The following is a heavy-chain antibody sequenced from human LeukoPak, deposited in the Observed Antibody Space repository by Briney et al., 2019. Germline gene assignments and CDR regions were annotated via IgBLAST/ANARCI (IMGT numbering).Heavy chain of an antibody. D-gene: IGHD3-9*01. J-gene: IGHJ6*03. CDR2: ISAYNGNT. V-gene: IGHV1-18*01. CDR3: ARDLSRPLRYFDWLSPKWGDYYYMDV. Sequence: ASVKVSCKASDYTFSSLGSCNSFISFAISWVRQAPAQGLEWMGWISAYNGNTNYAQKLQGRVTMTTDTSTSTAYMELRSLRSDDTAVYYCARDLSRPLRYFDWLSPKWGDYYYMDVWGKGTTVTVSS. CDR1: DYTFSSLGSCNSFISFA.